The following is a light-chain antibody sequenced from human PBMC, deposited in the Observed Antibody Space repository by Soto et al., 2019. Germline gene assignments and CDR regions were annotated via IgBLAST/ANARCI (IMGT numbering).Light chain of an antibody. CDR1: SSNIGAGYD. Sequence: QSVLTQPPSVSGAPGQRVTISCTGSSSNIGAGYDVHWYQQLPRTAPKFLIYSHNQRPSGIPDRFSGSKSGTSGSLVISGLQSEDEGDYYCAAWDDSLNGVVFGGGTKLTVL. CDR3: AAWDDSLNGVV. V-gene: IGLV1-40*01. J-gene: IGLJ3*02. CDR2: SHN.